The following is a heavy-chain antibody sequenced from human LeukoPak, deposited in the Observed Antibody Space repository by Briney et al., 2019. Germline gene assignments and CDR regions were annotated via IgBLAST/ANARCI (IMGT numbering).Heavy chain of an antibody. J-gene: IGHJ4*02. CDR2: IKEDGSAE. CDR3: ARGSEGRGVYDY. D-gene: IGHD3-10*01. V-gene: IGHV3-7*03. Sequence: GGSLRLSCAASGFRFGSYWMTWVRQAPGKGLEWVAHIKEDGSAENYVDSVKGRFSISRDNAKNSLYLQMNSLRVEDTAVYYCARGSEGRGVYDYWGQGTLVTVSS. CDR1: GFRFGSYW.